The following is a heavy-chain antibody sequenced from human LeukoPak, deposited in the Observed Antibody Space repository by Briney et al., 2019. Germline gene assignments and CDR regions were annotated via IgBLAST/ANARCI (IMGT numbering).Heavy chain of an antibody. Sequence: PSETLSLTCTVSGGSISSYYWSWIRQPAGKGLECIGRISTSGSTNYNPSLKSRVTMSVDTSNNQFSLKLSSVTAADTAVYYCARVSHYYDSSGYYYVRAFDIWGQGTMVTVSS. CDR2: ISTSGST. V-gene: IGHV4-4*07. J-gene: IGHJ3*02. CDR3: ARVSHYYDSSGYYYVRAFDI. CDR1: GGSISSYY. D-gene: IGHD3-22*01.